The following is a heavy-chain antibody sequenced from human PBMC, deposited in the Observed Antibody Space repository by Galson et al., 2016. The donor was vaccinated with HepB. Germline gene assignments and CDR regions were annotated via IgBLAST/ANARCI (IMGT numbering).Heavy chain of an antibody. J-gene: IGHJ2*01. Sequence: SLRLSCAASGFSVSSNYMSWVRQAPGKGLQWVSVIFSGGSTYYADFVKGRFTISRDNSKNTLYLQMNSLRAEDTAVYYCASLRFKGFDLWGRGTLVTVSS. V-gene: IGHV3-53*01. CDR2: IFSGGST. D-gene: IGHD3-3*01. CDR1: GFSVSSNY. CDR3: ASLRFKGFDL.